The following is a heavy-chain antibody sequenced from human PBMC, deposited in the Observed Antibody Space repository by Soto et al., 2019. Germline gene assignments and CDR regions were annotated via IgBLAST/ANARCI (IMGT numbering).Heavy chain of an antibody. D-gene: IGHD5-18*01. CDR1: GGTFSSYA. CDR3: ARDVSTDTAMAPFDY. CDR2: IIPIFGTA. J-gene: IGHJ4*02. Sequence: ASVKVSCKSSGGTFSSYAISWVRQAPGQGLEWMGGIIPIFGTANYAQKFQGRVTITADESTSTAYMELSSLRSEDTAVYYCARDVSTDTAMAPFDYWGQGTLVTVS. V-gene: IGHV1-69*13.